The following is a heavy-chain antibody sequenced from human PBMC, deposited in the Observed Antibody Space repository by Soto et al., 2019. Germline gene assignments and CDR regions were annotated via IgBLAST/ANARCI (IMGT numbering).Heavy chain of an antibody. D-gene: IGHD6-19*01. CDR3: ARVLAMGSGSAAFDY. CDR2: INPKRGGT. V-gene: IGHV1-2*02. J-gene: IGHJ4*02. Sequence: ASVKVACMASGETFTDHYIHWVRQAPGPQIEWMGWINPKRGGTNYPQKLQGRDTMTRDTSLSTVYMTLTRLTSDHTAVYYCARVLAMGSGSAAFDYWGQGTPVTVSS. CDR1: GETFTDHY.